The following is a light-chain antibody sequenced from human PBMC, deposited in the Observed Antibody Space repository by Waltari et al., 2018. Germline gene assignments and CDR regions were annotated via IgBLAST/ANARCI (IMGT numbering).Light chain of an antibody. CDR1: SSDVGAYNF. CDR3: NSYTSRGTHV. Sequence: SALTQPAAVSGYPGQSITISCAGTSSDVGAYNFDSWYQQPPDKAPTLMIYDVTYRPSGVSNRFSGSKSGNTASLTISGLQAEDEADYYCNSYTSRGTHVFGTGTKVTVL. J-gene: IGLJ1*01. CDR2: DVT. V-gene: IGLV2-14*01.